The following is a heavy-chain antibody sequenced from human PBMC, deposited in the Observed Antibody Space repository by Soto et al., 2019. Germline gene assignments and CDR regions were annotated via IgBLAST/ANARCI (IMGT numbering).Heavy chain of an antibody. CDR1: GGTFSSYS. V-gene: IGHV1-69*02. J-gene: IGHJ4*02. CDR2: IIPILGLA. CDR3: ASPINWRGGSCYFSYFDY. D-gene: IGHD2-15*01. Sequence: QVQLVQSGAEVKKPGSSVKVSCKASGGTFSSYSISWVRQAPGQGLEWMGRIIPILGLANYAQKFQGRVTITADKSTSTGYMDLSSLRSEDTAVYYCASPINWRGGSCYFSYFDYWGQGTLVTVSS.